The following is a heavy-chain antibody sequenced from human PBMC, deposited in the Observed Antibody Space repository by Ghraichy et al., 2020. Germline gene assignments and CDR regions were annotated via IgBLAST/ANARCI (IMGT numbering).Heavy chain of an antibody. Sequence: GGSRRLSCAASGFTFSSYSMNWVRQAPGKGLEWVSYISSSSSTIYYADSLKGRFTISRDNAKKSLYLQMNSLRDEDTAVYYCARDLTGTSSAFDYWGQGTLVTVSS. V-gene: IGHV3-48*02. CDR2: ISSSSSTI. J-gene: IGHJ4*02. CDR1: GFTFSSYS. CDR3: ARDLTGTSSAFDY. D-gene: IGHD1-1*01.